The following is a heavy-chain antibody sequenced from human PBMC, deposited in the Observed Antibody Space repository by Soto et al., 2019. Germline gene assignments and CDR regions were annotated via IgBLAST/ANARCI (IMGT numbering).Heavy chain of an antibody. CDR1: GGSISSSNW. V-gene: IGHV4-4*02. Sequence: PSETLSLTCAVSGGSISSSNWWSWVRQPPGKGLEWIGEIYHSGSTNYNPSLKSRVTISVDKSKNQFSLKLSSVTAADTAVYYCARATTGTTPTPAGSYYGMDVWGQGTTVTVSS. CDR3: ARATTGTTPTPAGSYYGMDV. D-gene: IGHD1-1*01. CDR2: IYHSGST. J-gene: IGHJ6*02.